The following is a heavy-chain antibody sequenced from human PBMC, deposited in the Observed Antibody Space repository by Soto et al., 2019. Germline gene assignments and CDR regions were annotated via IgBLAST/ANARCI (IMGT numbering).Heavy chain of an antibody. V-gene: IGHV4-59*01. CDR2: IYYSGST. D-gene: IGHD6-13*01. CDR3: ARGGQQLATIWFDP. Sequence: QVQLQESGPGLVKPSETLSLTCTVSGGSISSYYWSWIRQPPGKGLEWIGYIYYSGSTNYNPSLKSRVTISVDTSKNQFSLKLSSVTAADTAVYYCARGGQQLATIWFDPWGQGTLVTVSS. CDR1: GGSISSYY. J-gene: IGHJ5*02.